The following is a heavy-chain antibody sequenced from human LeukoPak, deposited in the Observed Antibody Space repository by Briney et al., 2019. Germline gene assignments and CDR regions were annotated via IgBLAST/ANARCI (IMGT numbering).Heavy chain of an antibody. CDR1: GFTFSSYA. Sequence: GGSLRLSCAASGFTFSSYAMSWVRQAPGKGLEWVSAISGSGGSTYYADSMKGRFTITRDNSKNTLYLQMNSLRAEDTAVYYCAKTPRYYDSSGYYYSEYYFDYWGQGTLVTVSS. D-gene: IGHD3-22*01. V-gene: IGHV3-23*01. CDR3: AKTPRYYDSSGYYYSEYYFDY. J-gene: IGHJ4*02. CDR2: ISGSGGST.